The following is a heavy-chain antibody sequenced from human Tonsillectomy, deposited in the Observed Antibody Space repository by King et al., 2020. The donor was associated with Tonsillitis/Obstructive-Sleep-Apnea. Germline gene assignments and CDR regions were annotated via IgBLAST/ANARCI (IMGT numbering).Heavy chain of an antibody. CDR2: ISSSSSTI. Sequence: QLVQSGGGLVQPGGSLRLSCAASRFTFSSYSMNWVRQAPGKGLEWVSYISSSSSTIYYADSVKGRFTISRDNAKNSLYLQMNSLRDEDTAVYYCARDVGYCSSTSCYTWEGYFDYWGQGTLVTVSS. J-gene: IGHJ4*02. V-gene: IGHV3-48*02. D-gene: IGHD2-2*02. CDR1: RFTFSSYS. CDR3: ARDVGYCSSTSCYTWEGYFDY.